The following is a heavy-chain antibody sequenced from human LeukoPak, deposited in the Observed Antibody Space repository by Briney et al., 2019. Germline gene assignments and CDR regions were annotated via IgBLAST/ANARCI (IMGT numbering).Heavy chain of an antibody. CDR3: PRSSSSWVAFDI. J-gene: IGHJ3*02. V-gene: IGHV3-7*01. CDR1: GFTFSSYS. CDR2: LKYDGSEK. Sequence: GGSLRLSCAASGFTFSSYSMNWVRQAPGKGLDWVANLKYDGSEKYYVDSVKGRFTISRDNAKNSVYLQMNSLRAEDTAVYYCPRSSSSWVAFDIWGQGTMVTVSS. D-gene: IGHD2-2*01.